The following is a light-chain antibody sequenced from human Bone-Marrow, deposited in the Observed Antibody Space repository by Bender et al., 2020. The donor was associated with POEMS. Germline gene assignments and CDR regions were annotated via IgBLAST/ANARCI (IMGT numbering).Light chain of an antibody. V-gene: IGLV1-36*01. CDR3: SAWDDSLSGWG. CDR1: SSNIGNHG. CDR2: YDD. Sequence: QSVVTQPPSLSEAPRQRVTISCSGSSSNIGNHGVNWYQHLPGEAPKLLIYYDDLLTPGVSDRFSASKSGTSASLAISELQSEDEDIYYCSAWDDSLSGWGFGGGTKLTVL. J-gene: IGLJ2*01.